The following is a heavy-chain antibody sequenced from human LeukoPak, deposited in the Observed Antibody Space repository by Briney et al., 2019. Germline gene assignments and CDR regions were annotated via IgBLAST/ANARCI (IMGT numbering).Heavy chain of an antibody. CDR2: IRNDGSNK. V-gene: IGHV3-30*02. Sequence: PGGSLRLSCAASGFTFSNYGIHWVRQAPGKGLEWVAFIRNDGSNKYYADSVRGRFTISRDNSKSTLSLQMNSLRAEDTAIYYCATYRQVLLPFESWGQGTLVTVSS. CDR3: ATYRQVLLPFES. D-gene: IGHD2-8*02. CDR1: GFTFSNYG. J-gene: IGHJ4*02.